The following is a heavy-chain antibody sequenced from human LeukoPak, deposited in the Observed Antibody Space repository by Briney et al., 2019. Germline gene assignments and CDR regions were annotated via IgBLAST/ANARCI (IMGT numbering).Heavy chain of an antibody. J-gene: IGHJ6*03. Sequence: KPSETLSLTCAVYGGSFSGYYWSWIRQPPGKGLEWIGEINHSGSTNYNPSLKSRVTISVDTSKNQFSLKLSSVTAADTAVYYCARGRGYCSSTSCYKRGYYYYYMDVWGKGTTVTVSS. D-gene: IGHD2-2*02. CDR1: GGSFSGYY. CDR3: ARGRGYCSSTSCYKRGYYYYYMDV. CDR2: INHSGST. V-gene: IGHV4-34*01.